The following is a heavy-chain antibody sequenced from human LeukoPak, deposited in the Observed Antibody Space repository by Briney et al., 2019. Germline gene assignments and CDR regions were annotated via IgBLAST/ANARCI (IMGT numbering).Heavy chain of an antibody. CDR1: GFTFSSYW. CDR2: IKQEGSEK. CDR3: ARYRVVVGAIVDY. V-gene: IGHV3-7*01. D-gene: IGHD1-26*01. Sequence: TGGSLRLSCAASGFTFSSYWMSWVRQAPGKGLEWVANIKQEGSEKYYVDSVKGRFTISRDNAKNSLYLQMNSLRAEDTAVYYCARYRVVVGAIVDYWGQGTLVTVSS. J-gene: IGHJ4*02.